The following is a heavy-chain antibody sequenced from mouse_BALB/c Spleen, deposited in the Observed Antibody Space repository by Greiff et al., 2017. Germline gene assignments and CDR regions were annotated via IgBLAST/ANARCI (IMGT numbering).Heavy chain of an antibody. V-gene: IGHV3-2*02. CDR3: ARLHYPRLGRGY. CDR1: GYSITSDYA. D-gene: IGHD1-2*01. Sequence: EVKLMESGPGLVKPSQSLSLTCTVTGYSITSDYAWNWIRQFPGNKLEWMGYISYSGSTSYNPSLKSRISITRDTSKNQFFLQLNSVTTEDTATYYCARLHYPRLGRGYWGQGTTLTVSS. J-gene: IGHJ2*01. CDR2: ISYSGST.